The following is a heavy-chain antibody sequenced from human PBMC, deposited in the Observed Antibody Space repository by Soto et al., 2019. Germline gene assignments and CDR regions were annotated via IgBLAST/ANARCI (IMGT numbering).Heavy chain of an antibody. D-gene: IGHD4-17*01. J-gene: IGHJ4*02. CDR2: INPNSGGT. CDR3: ARVRSFYGYFEC. CDR1: GYVFTGYY. V-gene: IGHV1-2*02. Sequence: ASVKVSCKASGYVFTGYYLSWVRQAPGQGLEWMGWINPNSGGTNSSQKFQGRVTMSRDTSINTAYMELSRLSTDDTAIYYCARVRSFYGYFECWGQGTLVTVSS.